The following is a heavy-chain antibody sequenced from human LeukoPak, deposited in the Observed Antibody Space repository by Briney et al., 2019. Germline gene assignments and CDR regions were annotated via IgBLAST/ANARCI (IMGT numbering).Heavy chain of an antibody. J-gene: IGHJ4*02. CDR2: ISYDGSNK. V-gene: IGHV3-30-3*01. CDR1: GFTSSSYA. CDR3: ARLTGERGYFDY. Sequence: GGSLRLSCAASGFTSSSYAMHWVRQAPGKGLEWVAVISYDGSNKYYADSVKGRFTISRDNSKNTLYLQMNSLRAEDTAVYYCARLTGERGYFDYWGQGTLVTVSS. D-gene: IGHD7-27*01.